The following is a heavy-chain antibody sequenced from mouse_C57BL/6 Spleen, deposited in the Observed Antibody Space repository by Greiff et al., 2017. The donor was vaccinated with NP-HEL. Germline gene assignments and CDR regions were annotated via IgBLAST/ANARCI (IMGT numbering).Heavy chain of an antibody. CDR2: ISSGGSYT. D-gene: IGHD2-14*01. CDR3: ARHRSDFDY. Sequence: EVHLVESGGDLVKPGGSLKLSCAASGFTFSSYGMSWVRQTPDKRLEWVATISSGGSYTYYPDSVKGRFTISRDNAKNTLYLQMSSLKSEDTAMYYCARHRSDFDYWGQGTTLTVSS. CDR1: GFTFSSYG. V-gene: IGHV5-6*01. J-gene: IGHJ2*01.